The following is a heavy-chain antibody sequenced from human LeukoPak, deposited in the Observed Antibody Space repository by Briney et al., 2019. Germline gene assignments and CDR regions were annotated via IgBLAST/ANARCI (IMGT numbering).Heavy chain of an antibody. V-gene: IGHV4-4*07. D-gene: IGHD1-26*01. CDR2: IHTSGST. CDR1: GGSTSNYF. J-gene: IGHJ4*02. CDR3: AAGPWELDF. Sequence: SETLSLTCTVSGGSTSNYFCTWLRQSAGKGLEWIGRIHTSGSTNYNPSLKSRATISVDTSNNQFSLRLTSVTAADTAMYYCAAGPWELDFWGQGTLVTVSS.